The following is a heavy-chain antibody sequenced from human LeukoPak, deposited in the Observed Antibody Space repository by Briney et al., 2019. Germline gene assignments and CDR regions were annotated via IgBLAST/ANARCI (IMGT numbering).Heavy chain of an antibody. D-gene: IGHD6-19*01. J-gene: IGHJ4*02. CDR3: ARQRGSGWYPGDFDY. V-gene: IGHV4-39*01. CDR1: GGSISSSSDY. Sequence: PSETLFLTCTVSGGSISSSSDYWGWIRQPPGKGLEWSGGIYYSGSTYYNPSLKSRVTISVDTSKNQFSLKLSSVTAADTAVYYCARQRGSGWYPGDFDYWGQGTLVTVSS. CDR2: IYYSGST.